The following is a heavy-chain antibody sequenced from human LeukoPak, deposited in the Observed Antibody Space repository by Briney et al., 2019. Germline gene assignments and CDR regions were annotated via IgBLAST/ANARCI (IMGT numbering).Heavy chain of an antibody. CDR3: ARNGLAQNPYYYYYGMDV. J-gene: IGHJ6*02. Sequence: SETLSLTCTVSGGSISSGSYYWSWIRQPAGKGLEWIGRIDTSRSTNYNPSLKSRVTISVDTSKNQFSLKLSSVTAADTAVYYCARNGLAQNPYYYYYGMDVWGQGTTVTVSS. V-gene: IGHV4-61*02. CDR2: IDTSRST. CDR1: GGSISSGSYY. D-gene: IGHD2-8*01.